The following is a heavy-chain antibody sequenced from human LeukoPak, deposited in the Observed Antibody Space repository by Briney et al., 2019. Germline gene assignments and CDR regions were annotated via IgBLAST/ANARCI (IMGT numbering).Heavy chain of an antibody. Sequence: SETLSLTCGVSGYSISSGYYWGWIRQPPGKGLEWIGSIYHSGRTYYNPSLKSRVTISVDTSKNQFSLKLSSVTAADTAVYYCARDSARYSSGWPDAFDIWGQGTMVTVSS. CDR2: IYHSGRT. V-gene: IGHV4-38-2*02. J-gene: IGHJ3*02. CDR1: GYSISSGYY. D-gene: IGHD6-19*01. CDR3: ARDSARYSSGWPDAFDI.